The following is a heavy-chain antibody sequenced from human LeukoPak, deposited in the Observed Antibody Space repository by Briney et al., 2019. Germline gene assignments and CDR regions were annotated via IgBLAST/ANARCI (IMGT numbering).Heavy chain of an antibody. CDR3: ARIPSSWSYFDY. J-gene: IGHJ4*02. D-gene: IGHD6-13*01. Sequence: GGSLRLSCAASGFTFSSYSMNWVRQAPGKGLEWVSTISGSGGDTYYADSVKGRFTISRENSKNTLYLQMNSLGAEDTAVYYCARIPSSWSYFDYWGQGTLVTVAS. CDR2: ISGSGGDT. CDR1: GFTFSSYS. V-gene: IGHV3-23*01.